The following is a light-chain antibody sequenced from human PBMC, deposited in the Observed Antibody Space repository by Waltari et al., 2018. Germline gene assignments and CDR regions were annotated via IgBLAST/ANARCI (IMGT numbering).Light chain of an antibody. CDR2: GAS. CDR3: QQYGSSILYT. J-gene: IGKJ2*01. CDR1: QSLTKRY. V-gene: IGKV3-20*01. Sequence: VLTQSPGTLSLSPGERVTLSCRASQSLTKRYLAWYQQKPGQAPRLLSDGASSRATGIPDSFSGVGSGTDFTLTISRLEPEDFAVYYCQQYGSSILYTFGQGTKLEIK.